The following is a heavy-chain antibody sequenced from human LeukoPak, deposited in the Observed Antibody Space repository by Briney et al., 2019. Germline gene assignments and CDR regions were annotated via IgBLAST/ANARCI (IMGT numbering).Heavy chain of an antibody. V-gene: IGHV3-23*01. D-gene: IGHD3-9*01. CDR1: GFTFSSYA. CDR2: ISGSGGRA. J-gene: IGHJ4*02. Sequence: PGGSLRLSCAASGFTFSSYAMSWVRQAPGKGLEWVSTISGSGGRAYYAGSVKGRFTISRDNSKSTLYVQMNSLRAEDTAVYYCASLPGYDILPDYSWGRGTLVTVSS. CDR3: ASLPGYDILPDYS.